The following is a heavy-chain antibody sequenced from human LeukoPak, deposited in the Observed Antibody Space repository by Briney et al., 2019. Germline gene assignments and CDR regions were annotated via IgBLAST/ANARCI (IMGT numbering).Heavy chain of an antibody. CDR1: GFTFTTHT. D-gene: IGHD3-16*01. V-gene: IGHV3-21*01. Sequence: GGSLRLSCAASGFTFTTHTMNWVRQAPGKGLEWVSSLSSSSSYIYYSDSVKGRFTLSRDNANNSLYLQMNSLRAEDTAVYYCARGGGAYYYMAVWGKGTTVTVSS. CDR2: LSSSSSYI. CDR3: ARGGGAYYYMAV. J-gene: IGHJ6*03.